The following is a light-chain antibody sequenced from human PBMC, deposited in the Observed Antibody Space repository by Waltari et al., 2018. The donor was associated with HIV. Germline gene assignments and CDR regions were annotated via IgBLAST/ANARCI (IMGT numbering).Light chain of an antibody. J-gene: IGKJ4*01. V-gene: IGKV3-15*01. Sequence: IVMTQSPATLSVSPGERATLSCRASQSVSNKLAWYQQKPGQAPRLLMYDASTRVTGIPARFSGSGSGTYFTLTISSLQSGDFAIYYCQQYNNWLTFGGGTKVEIK. CDR2: DAS. CDR3: QQYNNWLT. CDR1: QSVSNK.